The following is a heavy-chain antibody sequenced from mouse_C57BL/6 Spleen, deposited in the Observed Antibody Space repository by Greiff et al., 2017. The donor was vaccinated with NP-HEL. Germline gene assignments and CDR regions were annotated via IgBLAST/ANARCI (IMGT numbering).Heavy chain of an antibody. CDR3: TRSGNFWFAY. J-gene: IGHJ3*01. CDR1: GYTFTSYG. Sequence: QVHVKQSGAELARPGASVKLSCKASGYTFTSYGLSWVKQRTGQGLEWIGEIYPRSGNTYYNEKFKGKATLTADKSSSTAYMELRSLTSEDSAVYFCTRSGNFWFAYWGQGTLVTVSA. CDR2: IYPRSGNT. V-gene: IGHV1-81*01. D-gene: IGHD2-1*01.